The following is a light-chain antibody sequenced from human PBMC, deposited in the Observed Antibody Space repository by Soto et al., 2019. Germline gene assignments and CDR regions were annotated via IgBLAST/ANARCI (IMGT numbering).Light chain of an antibody. J-gene: IGLJ2*01. CDR2: GNN. V-gene: IGLV1-40*01. CDR1: SSNIGAGYD. Sequence: QPVLTQPPSVSGAPGQTITISCTGSSSNIGAGYDVHWYQQLPGRAPKLLIYGNNNRPSGVPDRFSGSKSGTSVSLAITGLRGADEADYHCQHYDSRLTNAVFGGGTK. CDR3: QHYDSRLTNAV.